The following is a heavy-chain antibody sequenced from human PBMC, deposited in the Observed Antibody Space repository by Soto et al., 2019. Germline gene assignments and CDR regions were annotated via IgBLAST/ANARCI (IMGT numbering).Heavy chain of an antibody. CDR1: GFTFSSYA. V-gene: IGHV3-23*01. CDR2: ISVSGAST. CDR3: ATKGAVAGPPYDFDY. J-gene: IGHJ4*02. D-gene: IGHD6-19*01. Sequence: EVQLLESGGGLVQPGGSLRLACAASGFTFSSYAMSWVRQAPGKGLEWVSTISVSGASTYYADSVKGRFTISRDDSRDNSKNTLYLQMNSLRAEDTAVYYCATKGAVAGPPYDFDYWGQGTLVTVSS.